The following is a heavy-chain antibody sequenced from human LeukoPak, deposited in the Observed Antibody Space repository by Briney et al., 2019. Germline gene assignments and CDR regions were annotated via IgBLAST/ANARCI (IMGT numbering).Heavy chain of an antibody. CDR3: ARGIATYYYYYYMDV. CDR1: GGSFSGYY. J-gene: IGHJ6*03. CDR2: INHSGST. D-gene: IGHD6-13*01. V-gene: IGHV4-34*01. Sequence: SETLSLTCAVYGGSFSGYYWSWIRQPPGKGLEWIGEINHSGSTNYNPSLKSRVTISVDTSKNQFSLKLSSVTAADTAVYYCARGIATYYYYYYMDVWGKGTTVTVSS.